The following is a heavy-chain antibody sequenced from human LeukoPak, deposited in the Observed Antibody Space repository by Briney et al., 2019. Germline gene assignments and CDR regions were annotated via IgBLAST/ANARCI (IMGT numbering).Heavy chain of an antibody. J-gene: IGHJ4*02. CDR1: GFTVSSNY. CDR3: AGELRHFYYFDY. Sequence: GGSLRLSCAASGFTVSSNYMSWVRQAPGKGLEWVSVIYSGGSTYYADSVKGRFTISRDNSKNTLYLQMNSLRAEDTAVYYCAGELRHFYYFDYWGQGTLVTVSS. D-gene: IGHD2/OR15-2a*01. CDR2: IYSGGST. V-gene: IGHV3-66*01.